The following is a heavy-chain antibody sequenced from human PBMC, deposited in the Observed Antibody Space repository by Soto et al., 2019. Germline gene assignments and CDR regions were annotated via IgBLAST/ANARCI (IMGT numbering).Heavy chain of an antibody. CDR2: IYPGDSDT. V-gene: IGHV5-51*01. J-gene: IGHJ4*02. CDR1: GYSFTSYW. Sequence: GESLKISCTGVGYSFTSYWIGWVRQMPGKGLEWMGIIYPGDSDTRYSPSFQGQVTISADKSITTAYLQWSSLRAEDTAVYYCARESEDLTSNFDYWGQGTLVTVSS. CDR3: ARESEDLTSNFDY.